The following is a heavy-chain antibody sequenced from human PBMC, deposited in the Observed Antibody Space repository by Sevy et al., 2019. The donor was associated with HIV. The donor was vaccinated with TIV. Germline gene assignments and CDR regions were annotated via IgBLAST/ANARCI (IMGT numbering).Heavy chain of an antibody. CDR2: ISSSSSYT. CDR3: ARAGCSGGSCYDKDY. CDR1: GFTFSDYY. J-gene: IGHJ4*02. Sequence: GRSLRLSCAASGFTFSDYYMSWIRQAPGKGLEWVSYISSSSSYTNYADSVKGRFTISRDNAKNSLYLQMNSLRAEDTAVYYCARAGCSGGSCYDKDYWGQGTLVTVSS. V-gene: IGHV3-11*06. D-gene: IGHD2-15*01.